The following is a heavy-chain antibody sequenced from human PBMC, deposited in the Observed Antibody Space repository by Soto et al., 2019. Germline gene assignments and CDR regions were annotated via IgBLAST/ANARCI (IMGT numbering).Heavy chain of an antibody. Sequence: GESLKISCKGSGYIFANDWIAWVRQMPGKGLEWMGIIFPGDSDTRYSPSFQGQVTISADKSINTAYLQWSSLKASDTAVYYCARRAAAHPYFDFWGQGALVTAPQ. D-gene: IGHD6-6*01. CDR3: ARRAAAHPYFDF. V-gene: IGHV5-51*01. CDR1: GYIFANDW. CDR2: IFPGDSDT. J-gene: IGHJ4*02.